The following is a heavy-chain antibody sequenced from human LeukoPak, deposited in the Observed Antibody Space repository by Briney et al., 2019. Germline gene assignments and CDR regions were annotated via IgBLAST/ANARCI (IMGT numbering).Heavy chain of an antibody. V-gene: IGHV4-61*02. CDR2: IYTSGST. D-gene: IGHD2-2*01. J-gene: IGHJ5*02. CDR1: GGSISSGSYY. Sequence: PSQTLSLTCTVSGGSISSGSYYWSWIRQPAGKGLEWIGRIYTSGSTNYNPSLKCRVTISVDTSKNQFSLKLSSVTAADTAVYYCARGSGYCSSTSCPSVWFDPWGQGTLVTVSS. CDR3: ARGSGYCSSTSCPSVWFDP.